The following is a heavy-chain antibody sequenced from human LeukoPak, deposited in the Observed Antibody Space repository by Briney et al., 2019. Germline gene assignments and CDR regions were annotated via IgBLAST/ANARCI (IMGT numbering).Heavy chain of an antibody. J-gene: IGHJ3*02. CDR1: RFTFSSYS. CDR2: ISSTSSYI. CDR3: ARESESYPNDAFDI. Sequence: PGGSLRLSCAASRFTFSSYSMNWVRQAPGKGLEWVSSISSTSSYIYYADSVKGRFTISRDNAKNSLYLQMNSLRAEETAVYYCARESESYPNDAFDIWGQGTMVAVSS. D-gene: IGHD1-26*01. V-gene: IGHV3-21*01.